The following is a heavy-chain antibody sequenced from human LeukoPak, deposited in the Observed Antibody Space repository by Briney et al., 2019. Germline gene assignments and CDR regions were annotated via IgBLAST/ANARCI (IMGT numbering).Heavy chain of an antibody. D-gene: IGHD2-15*01. CDR2: INPNSGGT. CDR1: AYTFTNYS. CDR3: ARDYRRSSDY. Sequence: ASVKVSCKASAYTFTNYSVSWIRQAPGQGLEWMGWINPNSGGTNYAQKFQGRVTMTRDTSISTAYMELSRLRSDDTAVYYCARDYRRSSDYWGQGTLVTVSS. V-gene: IGHV1-2*02. J-gene: IGHJ4*02.